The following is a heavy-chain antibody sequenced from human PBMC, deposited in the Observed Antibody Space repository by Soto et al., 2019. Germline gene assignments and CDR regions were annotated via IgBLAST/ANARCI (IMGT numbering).Heavy chain of an antibody. CDR1: GDSVSSNSAA. D-gene: IGHD5-12*01. V-gene: IGHV6-1*01. CDR2: TYYRSKWYN. CDR3: ARGSPDGYNRRYYFDY. J-gene: IGHJ4*02. Sequence: SQTLSLTCAISGDSVSSNSAAWNWIRQSPSRGLEWLGRTYYRSKWYNDYAVSMKSRITINPDTSKNQFSLQLNSVTPEDTAVYYCARGSPDGYNRRYYFDYWRQGTLVTVSS.